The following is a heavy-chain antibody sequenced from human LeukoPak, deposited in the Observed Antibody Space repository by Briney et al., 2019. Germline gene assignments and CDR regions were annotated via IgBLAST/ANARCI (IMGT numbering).Heavy chain of an antibody. CDR3: ARGAFVVVVAATRSWFDP. D-gene: IGHD2-15*01. Sequence: GGSLRLSCAASGFTFSSYWMSWVRQAPGKGLEWVANIKQDGSEKYYVDSVKGRFTISRDNAKNSLYLQKNSLRAEDTAVYYCARGAFVVVVAATRSWFDPWGQGTLVTVSS. J-gene: IGHJ5*02. CDR2: IKQDGSEK. CDR1: GFTFSSYW. V-gene: IGHV3-7*01.